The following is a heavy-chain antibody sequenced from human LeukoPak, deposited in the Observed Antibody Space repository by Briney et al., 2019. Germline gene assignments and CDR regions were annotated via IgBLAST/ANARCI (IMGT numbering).Heavy chain of an antibody. CDR3: ARGLLAAGTFDS. D-gene: IGHD6-13*01. J-gene: IGHJ4*02. Sequence: GGSLRLSCTASGFTVSSIYMSWFRQAPGKGLEWVSVIYNDGSPYYADSVRDRFTISRDNSKNTVDLQLNRLRAEDTAVYFCARGLLAAGTFDSWGQGTLVTVSS. CDR1: GFTVSSIY. CDR2: IYNDGSP. V-gene: IGHV3-66*01.